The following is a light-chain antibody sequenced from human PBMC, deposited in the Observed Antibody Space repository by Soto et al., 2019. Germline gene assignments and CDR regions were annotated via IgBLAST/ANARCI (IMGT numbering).Light chain of an antibody. V-gene: IGKV1-39*01. CDR1: QSITNY. CDR2: AAS. Sequence: DILMTQTPSSLSASVGDRVTITCRASQSITNYLNWYQQKPGTAPKVLISAASSLQSGVPSRFSGSGSGTDFTLTISSLQPEDFATYYCQQSARTPYTFGLGIKVDFK. CDR3: QQSARTPYT. J-gene: IGKJ2*01.